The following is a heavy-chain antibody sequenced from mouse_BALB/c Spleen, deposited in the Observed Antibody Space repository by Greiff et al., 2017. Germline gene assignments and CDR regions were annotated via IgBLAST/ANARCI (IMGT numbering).Heavy chain of an antibody. J-gene: IGHJ4*01. CDR2: IDPSDSET. Sequence: QVQLKQSGPQLVRPGASVKISCKASGYSFTSYWMHWVKQRPGQGLEWIGMIDPSDSETRLNQKFKDKATLTVDKSSSTAYMQLSSPTSEDSAVYYCARRGGYDDAMDYWGQGTSVTVSS. CDR1: GYSFTSYW. D-gene: IGHD2-2*01. V-gene: IGHV1S126*01. CDR3: ARRGGYDDAMDY.